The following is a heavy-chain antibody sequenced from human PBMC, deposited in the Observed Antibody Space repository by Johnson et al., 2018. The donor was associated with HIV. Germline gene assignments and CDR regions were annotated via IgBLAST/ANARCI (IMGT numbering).Heavy chain of an antibody. CDR3: AKERGQDYYQPDAFDI. J-gene: IGHJ3*02. CDR1: GFTFSTYA. V-gene: IGHV3-9*01. Sequence: VQLVESGGGVVRPGGSLRLSCAASGFTFSTYAMSWVRQAPGKGLEWVSGISWNSGSIGYADSVKGRFTISRDNAKNSLYLQMNSLRAEDTALYYCAKERGQDYYQPDAFDIWGQGTMVTVSS. D-gene: IGHD3-10*01. CDR2: ISWNSGSI.